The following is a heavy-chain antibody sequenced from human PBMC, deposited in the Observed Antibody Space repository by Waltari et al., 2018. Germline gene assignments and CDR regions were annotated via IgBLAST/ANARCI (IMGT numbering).Heavy chain of an antibody. V-gene: IGHV3-7*01. CDR3: ARDNFWSGYDAFDI. D-gene: IGHD3-3*01. Sequence: EVQLVESGGGLVQPGGSLRLSCAASGFTFSSYWMSWVRQAPGKGMEWVANIRQDGSEKYDVDSVKGRCTISRDNAKNSLYLQMNSLRAEDTAVYYCARDNFWSGYDAFDIWGQGTMVTVSS. J-gene: IGHJ3*02. CDR2: IRQDGSEK. CDR1: GFTFSSYW.